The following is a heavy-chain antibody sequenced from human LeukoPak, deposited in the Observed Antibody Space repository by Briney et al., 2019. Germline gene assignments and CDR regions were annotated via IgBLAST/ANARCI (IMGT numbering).Heavy chain of an antibody. V-gene: IGHV1-2*02. Sequence: EASVKVSCKASGYTFTGYYIHWVRQAPGQGLEWMGWINPNIGGTNYAQKFQGRATMTRDTSISTAYMEMSRLRSDDTAVYYCARTHIEVAIMYYFDYWGQGTLVTVSS. CDR1: GYTFTGYY. CDR3: ARTHIEVAIMYYFDY. CDR2: INPNIGGT. D-gene: IGHD6-19*01. J-gene: IGHJ4*02.